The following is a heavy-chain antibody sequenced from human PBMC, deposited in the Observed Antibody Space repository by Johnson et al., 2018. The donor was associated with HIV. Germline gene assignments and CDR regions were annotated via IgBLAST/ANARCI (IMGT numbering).Heavy chain of an antibody. CDR3: TTDLEPLNSGSYRLGAFDI. CDR1: GFTFSNAW. CDR2: IQSKSDGGTT. V-gene: IGHV3-15*01. J-gene: IGHJ3*02. D-gene: IGHD1-26*01. Sequence: VQLVESGGGLVKPGGSLTLSCAASGFTFSNAWMNWVRQAPAKGLEWVGRIQSKSDGGTTDYAAPVKGRSTISRDDSKHTQYLQMTSLKTEDTAVYYCTTDLEPLNSGSYRLGAFDIWGQGTMVTVSS.